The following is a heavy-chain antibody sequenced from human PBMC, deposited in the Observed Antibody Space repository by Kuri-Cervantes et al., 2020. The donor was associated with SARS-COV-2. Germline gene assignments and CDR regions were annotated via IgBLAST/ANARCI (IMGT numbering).Heavy chain of an antibody. CDR2: ISSGGSPI. CDR1: GFTFNTYS. Sequence: GESLKISCAASGFTFNTYSMNWVRQAPGKGLEWISYISSGGSPIHYADSVKGRFTISRDNAKNLLYLQMNSLRDEDTAVYYCARDNPLYDFWSGYYFYYYYYGMDVWGQGTTVTVSS. CDR3: ARDNPLYDFWSGYYFYYYYYGMDV. J-gene: IGHJ6*02. D-gene: IGHD3-3*01. V-gene: IGHV3-48*02.